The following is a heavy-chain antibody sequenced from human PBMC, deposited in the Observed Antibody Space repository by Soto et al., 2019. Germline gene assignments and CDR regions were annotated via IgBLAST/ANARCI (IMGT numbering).Heavy chain of an antibody. D-gene: IGHD3-3*01. J-gene: IGHJ5*02. CDR2: ISSSSSYI. CDR1: GFTFSSYS. CDR3: ASRFPYYDFWSGPVWFDP. Sequence: SGGSLRLSCAASGFTFSSYSMNWVRQAPGKGLEWVSSISSSSSYIYYADSVKGRFTISRDNAKNSLYLQMNSLRAEDTAVYYCASRFPYYDFWSGPVWFDPWGQGTLVTVSS. V-gene: IGHV3-21*01.